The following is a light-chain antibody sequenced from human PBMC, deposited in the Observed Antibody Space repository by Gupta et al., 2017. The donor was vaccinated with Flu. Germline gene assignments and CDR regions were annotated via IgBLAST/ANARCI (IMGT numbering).Light chain of an antibody. CDR2: GAS. CDR1: QRLRSKY. J-gene: IGKJ3*01. CDR3: QQESSSPIT. V-gene: IGKV3-20*01. Sequence: GTLFLSPGERATRSCWASQRLRSKYLAWYQQKPGQAPRLLIYGASSRANGFPDRFSGSGSGTEFTLTISRLEPEDFAVYYCQQESSSPITFGHGTKVDVK.